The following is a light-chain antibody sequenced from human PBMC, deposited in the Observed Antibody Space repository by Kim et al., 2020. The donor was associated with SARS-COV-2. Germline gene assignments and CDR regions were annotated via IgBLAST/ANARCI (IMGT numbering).Light chain of an antibody. CDR3: AAWDDSLNGVV. Sequence: GERVTTSGAGSSSNIGSNAVSWYQQLPGTAPKLLIYSNNQRPSGVPDRFSGSKSGTSASLAISGLQSEDEADYYCAAWDDSLNGVVFGGGTQLTVL. CDR1: SSNIGSNA. V-gene: IGLV1-44*01. J-gene: IGLJ2*01. CDR2: SNN.